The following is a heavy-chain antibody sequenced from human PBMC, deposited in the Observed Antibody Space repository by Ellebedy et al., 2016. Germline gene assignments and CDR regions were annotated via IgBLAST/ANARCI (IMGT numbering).Heavy chain of an antibody. J-gene: IGHJ4*02. CDR1: GGTFSSYA. D-gene: IGHD1-26*01. Sequence: ASVKVSCKASGGTFSSYAISWVRQAPGQGLEWMGGIIPIFGTANYAQKFQGRVTITADESTSTAYMELSSLRSEDTAVYYCARVTVGATYFDYWGQGTLVTVSS. CDR2: IIPIFGTA. CDR3: ARVTVGATYFDY. V-gene: IGHV1-69*13.